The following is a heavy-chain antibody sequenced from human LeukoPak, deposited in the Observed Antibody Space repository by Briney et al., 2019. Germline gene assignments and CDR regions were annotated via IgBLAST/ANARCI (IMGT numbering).Heavy chain of an antibody. V-gene: IGHV3-53*05. Sequence: GGSLRLSCAASGFTVSSNYMSWVRQAPGKGLEWVSVIYSGGSTYYADSVKGRFTISRDNSKNTLYLQMNSLRSEDTAVYYCATGSGSYYYDSSGSSGAFDIWGQGTMVTVSS. CDR2: IYSGGST. J-gene: IGHJ3*02. CDR1: GFTVSSNY. CDR3: ATGSGSYYYDSSGSSGAFDI. D-gene: IGHD3-22*01.